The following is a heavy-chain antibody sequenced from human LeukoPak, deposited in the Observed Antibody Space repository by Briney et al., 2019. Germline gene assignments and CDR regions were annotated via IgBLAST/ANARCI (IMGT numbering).Heavy chain of an antibody. D-gene: IGHD2-21*01. Sequence: PGGSLRLSCAASGFSFSDYGMHWVRQAPGKGLEWVALISSDGFNGYYADSVRGRFTISIDTSKNTLHLKINSLQTEDTAIYYSASYSNHSYYSGMDVWGQGTTITVS. J-gene: IGHJ6*02. V-gene: IGHV3-30-3*01. CDR2: ISSDGFNG. CDR1: GFSFSDYG. CDR3: ASYSNHSYYSGMDV.